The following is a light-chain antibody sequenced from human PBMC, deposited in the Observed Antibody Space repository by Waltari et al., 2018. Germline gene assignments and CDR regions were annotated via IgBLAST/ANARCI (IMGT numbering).Light chain of an antibody. Sequence: QMTQSPSTLSASVGDRVTITCRASQSIKNWLAWYQQKPGKAPEVLIYRATNLQSGVPSRFSGSGSGTEFTLTITSLQPDDFATYYCQQYSTYPITFGQGTKLDIE. CDR1: QSIKNW. V-gene: IGKV1-5*03. J-gene: IGKJ2*01. CDR3: QQYSTYPIT. CDR2: RAT.